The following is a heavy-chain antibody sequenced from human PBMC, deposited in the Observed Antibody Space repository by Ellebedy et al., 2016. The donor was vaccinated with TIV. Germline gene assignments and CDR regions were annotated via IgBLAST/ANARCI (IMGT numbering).Heavy chain of an antibody. CDR1: GFTFSSYG. D-gene: IGHD3-22*01. V-gene: IGHV3-33*05. CDR3: ARAWGSSGYSQVPDAFDI. J-gene: IGHJ3*02. CDR2: ISYDGSNK. Sequence: GESLKISCAASGFTFSSYGMHWVRQAPGKGLEWVAVISYDGSNKYYADSVKGRFTISRDNAKNSLYLQMNSLRAEDTAVYYCARAWGSSGYSQVPDAFDIWGQGTMVTVSS.